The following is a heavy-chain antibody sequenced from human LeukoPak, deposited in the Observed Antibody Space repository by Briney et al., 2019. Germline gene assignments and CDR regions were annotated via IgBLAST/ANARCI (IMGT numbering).Heavy chain of an antibody. D-gene: IGHD3-3*01. Sequence: SETLSLTCTVSGSSISSYYWSWIRQPPGKGLEWIGYIYYSGSTNYNPSLKSRVTISVDTSKNQFSLKLSSVTAADTAVYYCARPARRITIFGVDNWFDPWGQGTLVTVSS. V-gene: IGHV4-59*08. CDR1: GSSISSYY. CDR3: ARPARRITIFGVDNWFDP. CDR2: IYYSGST. J-gene: IGHJ5*02.